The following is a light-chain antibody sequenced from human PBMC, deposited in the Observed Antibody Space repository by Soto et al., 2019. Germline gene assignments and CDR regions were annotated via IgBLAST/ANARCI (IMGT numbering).Light chain of an antibody. CDR2: DVT. V-gene: IGLV2-14*01. J-gene: IGLJ1*01. Sequence: QSVLTQPASVSGSPGQSITLSCTETSSDVGGYIYVSWYQQHPGKAPKLMIYDVTSRPSGVSYRFSGSKSGNTASLTISGLQAEDEADYYCSSYTTSSSYVFGTGTKVTVL. CDR1: SSDVGGYIY. CDR3: SSYTTSSSYV.